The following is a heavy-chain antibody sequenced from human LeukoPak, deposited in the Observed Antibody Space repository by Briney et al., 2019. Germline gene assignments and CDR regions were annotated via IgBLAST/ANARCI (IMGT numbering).Heavy chain of an antibody. CDR2: IKQDGGEK. CDR1: GFTFSSHW. CDR3: ARDFSPDAFDI. V-gene: IGHV3-7*01. J-gene: IGHJ3*02. Sequence: GGSLRLSCAGSGFTFSSHWMSWVRQAPGKGPEWVANIKQDGGEKYYVDSVKGRFTISGDNAKNSLYLQMNSLRAEDTAVYYCARDFSPDAFDIWGQGTMVTVSS.